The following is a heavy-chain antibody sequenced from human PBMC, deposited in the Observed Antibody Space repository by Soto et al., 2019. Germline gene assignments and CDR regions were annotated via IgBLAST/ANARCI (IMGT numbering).Heavy chain of an antibody. D-gene: IGHD2-2*02. Sequence: PSETLSLTCAVYGGSFSGYYWSWIRQPPGKGLEWIGEINHSGSTNYNPSLKSRVTISVDTSKNQFSLKLSSVTAADTAVYYCARGLCSSTSCYNSASDFDYWGQGTLVTVSS. CDR3: ARGLCSSTSCYNSASDFDY. CDR1: GGSFSGYY. V-gene: IGHV4-34*01. CDR2: INHSGST. J-gene: IGHJ4*02.